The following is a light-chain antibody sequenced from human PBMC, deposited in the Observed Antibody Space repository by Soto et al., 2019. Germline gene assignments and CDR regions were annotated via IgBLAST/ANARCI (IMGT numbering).Light chain of an antibody. CDR1: QGISTY. J-gene: IGKJ3*01. Sequence: DIQMTQSPSSLSASIGDRVTITCRASQGISTYLAWYQQKPEKVHKLLIYPASTLQSGVPSRFSVSGSGTDFPLNISSVQTEDVATYYRQKYISAPVACGPGIKVDIK. CDR3: QKYISAPVA. CDR2: PAS. V-gene: IGKV1-27*01.